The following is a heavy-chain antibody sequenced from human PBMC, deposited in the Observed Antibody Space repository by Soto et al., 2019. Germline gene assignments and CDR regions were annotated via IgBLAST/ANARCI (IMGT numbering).Heavy chain of an antibody. D-gene: IGHD1-26*01. CDR2: IYYSGST. CDR1: GGSVSSGSYY. CDR3: ARGRQGGSYYIDY. J-gene: IGHJ4*02. Sequence: SETLSLTCTVSGGSVSSGSYYWSWIRQPPGKGLEWIGYIYYSGSTNYNPSLKSRVTISVDTSKNQFSLKLSSVTAADTAVYYRARGRQGGSYYIDYWGQGTLVTVSS. V-gene: IGHV4-61*01.